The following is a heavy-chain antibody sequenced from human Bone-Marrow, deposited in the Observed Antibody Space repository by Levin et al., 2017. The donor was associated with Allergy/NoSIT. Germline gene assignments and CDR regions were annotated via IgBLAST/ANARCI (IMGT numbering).Heavy chain of an antibody. Sequence: ASVKVSCTTSGYTFTSFDINWVRQATGQGLEWMGWMYPNSDNAGYAQKFKGRVTMTRNTSISTAYMELSSLRSEDTAIYYCARGELGSGYLFDYWGQGTLVTVSS. CDR2: MYPNSDNA. D-gene: IGHD5-12*01. V-gene: IGHV1-8*01. CDR1: GYTFTSFD. J-gene: IGHJ4*02. CDR3: ARGELGSGYLFDY.